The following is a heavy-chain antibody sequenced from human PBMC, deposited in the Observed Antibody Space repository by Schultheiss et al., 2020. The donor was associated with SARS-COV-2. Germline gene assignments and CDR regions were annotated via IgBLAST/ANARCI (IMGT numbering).Heavy chain of an antibody. J-gene: IGHJ6*02. CDR2: ISGSGGST. V-gene: IGHV3-23*01. CDR3: ARGDMVRGVPYYYYYYGMDV. Sequence: GGSLRLSCAASGFTFSSYAMSWVRQAPGKGLEWVSAISGSGGSTYYADSVKGRFTISRDNSKNTLYLQMNSLRAEDTAVYYCARGDMVRGVPYYYYYYGMDVWGQGTTVTVSS. CDR1: GFTFSSYA. D-gene: IGHD3-10*01.